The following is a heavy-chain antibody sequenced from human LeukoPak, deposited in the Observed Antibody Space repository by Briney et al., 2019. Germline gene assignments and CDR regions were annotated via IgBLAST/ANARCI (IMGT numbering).Heavy chain of an antibody. CDR1: GGAISSDN. Sequence: PSETLSLTCTVSGGAISSDNGGWSWQPPGKGLECSGGIYYSGSANYNTSLKNRVTISVDTSKNQFSLKLSSVTAANTAVYYCARLPGQTDVWGQGTPVTVSS. J-gene: IGHJ6*02. CDR2: IYYSGSA. CDR3: ARLPGQTDV. V-gene: IGHV4-59*08.